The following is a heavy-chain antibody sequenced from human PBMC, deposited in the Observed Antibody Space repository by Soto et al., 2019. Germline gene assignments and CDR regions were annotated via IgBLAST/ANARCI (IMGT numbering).Heavy chain of an antibody. CDR3: ARRPYYYDSSGYRGWFDP. CDR2: IYPGDSDT. J-gene: IGHJ5*02. CDR1: GYSFTSYW. D-gene: IGHD3-22*01. Sequence: PGESLKISCKGSGYSFTSYWIGWVRQMPGKGLEWMGIIYPGDSDTRYSPSFQGQVTISADKSISTAYLQWSSLKASDTAMYYCARRPYYYDSSGYRGWFDPWGQGTLVTVS. V-gene: IGHV5-51*01.